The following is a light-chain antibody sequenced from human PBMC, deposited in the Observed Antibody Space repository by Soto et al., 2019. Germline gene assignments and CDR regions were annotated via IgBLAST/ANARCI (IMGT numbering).Light chain of an antibody. V-gene: IGKV1-33*01. CDR2: EAS. J-gene: IGKJ4*01. Sequence: DMQMTQSTSSLSASVGDRVTITCQASQDISNYLNWYQQKPGKAPKLLIYEASNLETGVPSTFSGSGSGTDITFTISSLQPEDIPTYYCQQYDKLPLFGGGTKVDIK. CDR3: QQYDKLPL. CDR1: QDISNY.